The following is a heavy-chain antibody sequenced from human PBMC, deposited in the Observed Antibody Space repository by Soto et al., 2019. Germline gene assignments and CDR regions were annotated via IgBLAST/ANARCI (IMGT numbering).Heavy chain of an antibody. CDR1: GGSISSGGYY. Sequence: QVQLQESGPGLVKPSQTLSPTCTVSGGSISSGGYYWSWIRQHPGKGLEWIGYIYYSGSTYYNPSLKSRVTISVDTSKNQFSLKLSSVTAADTAVYYCARVPMATMVRALNWFDPWGQGTLVSVSS. J-gene: IGHJ5*02. V-gene: IGHV4-31*03. D-gene: IGHD3-10*01. CDR3: ARVPMATMVRALNWFDP. CDR2: IYYSGST.